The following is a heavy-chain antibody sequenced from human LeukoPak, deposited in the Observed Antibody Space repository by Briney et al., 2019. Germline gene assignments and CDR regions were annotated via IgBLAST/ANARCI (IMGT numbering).Heavy chain of an antibody. D-gene: IGHD3-16*01. J-gene: IGHJ3*02. Sequence: GRSLRLSCAASGFTFSSYGMHWVRQAPGKGLEWVAVISYDGSNKYYADSVKGRFTTSRDNSKNTLYLQMNSLRAEDTAVYYCAKDLGGDAFDIWGQGTMVTVSS. CDR2: ISYDGSNK. V-gene: IGHV3-30*18. CDR1: GFTFSSYG. CDR3: AKDLGGDAFDI.